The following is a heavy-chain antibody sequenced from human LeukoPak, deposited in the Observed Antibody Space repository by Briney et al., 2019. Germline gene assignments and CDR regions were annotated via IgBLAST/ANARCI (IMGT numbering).Heavy chain of an antibody. CDR3: ARGPPRGDSSGYFPYFQH. CDR2: INHSGST. V-gene: IGHV4-34*01. Sequence: SETLSLTCAVYGGSFSGYYWSWIRQPPGKGLEWIGEINHSGSTNYNPSLKSRVTISVDTSKNQFSLKLSSVTAADTAVYYCARGPPRGDSSGYFPYFQHWGQGTLVTVSS. D-gene: IGHD3-22*01. J-gene: IGHJ1*01. CDR1: GGSFSGYY.